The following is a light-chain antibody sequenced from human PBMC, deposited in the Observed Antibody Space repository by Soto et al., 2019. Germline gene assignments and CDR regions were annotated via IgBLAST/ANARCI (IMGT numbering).Light chain of an antibody. CDR2: DTS. Sequence: EIVLTQSPATLSLSPGERATLSCRASQSVGSFLAWYQQKPGQAPRLLIYDTSIRATGIPARFSGSGSGTEFTLTISSLQPEDFATYYCQQSYSTLGTFGPGTKVDIK. CDR1: QSVGSF. CDR3: QQSYSTLGT. V-gene: IGKV3-11*01. J-gene: IGKJ3*01.